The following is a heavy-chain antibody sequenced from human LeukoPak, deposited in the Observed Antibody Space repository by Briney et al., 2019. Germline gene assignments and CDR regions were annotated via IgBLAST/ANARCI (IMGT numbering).Heavy chain of an antibody. Sequence: GGSLRLSCTASGFTFSSYEMNWVRQAPGKGLEWVSYISSSGSTIFYADSVKGRFTISRDNAKNSLYLQMNSLRAEDTAVYYCARHVVAVGFDYWGQGTLVTVSS. V-gene: IGHV3-48*03. D-gene: IGHD3-22*01. CDR3: ARHVVAVGFDY. J-gene: IGHJ4*02. CDR1: GFTFSSYE. CDR2: ISSSGSTI.